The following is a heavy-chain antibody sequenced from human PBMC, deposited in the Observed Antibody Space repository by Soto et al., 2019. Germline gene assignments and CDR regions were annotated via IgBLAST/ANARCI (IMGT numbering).Heavy chain of an antibody. CDR1: GGSFSGYC. V-gene: IGHV4-34*01. D-gene: IGHD3-3*01. CDR2: IHHSGST. Sequence: QVQLQQWGAGLLKPSETLSLTCAVYGGSFSGYCWSWVRQPPGKGLEWIGEIHHSGSTNYNPSLKSRVTMSLDTSKNHFSLKLSSVTAADTAVYYCARVPVFSFWGGSLGVTGTPKWFDPWGQGTLVTVSS. CDR3: ARVPVFSFWGGSLGVTGTPKWFDP. J-gene: IGHJ5*02.